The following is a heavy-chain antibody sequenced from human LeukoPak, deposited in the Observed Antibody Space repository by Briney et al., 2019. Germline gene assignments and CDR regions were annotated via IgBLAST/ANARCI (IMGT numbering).Heavy chain of an antibody. Sequence: SEPLSLTCAVSGYSISRGYLWGWIRQPPGKGLEWIGTIYHSGRTYYNSSLKSRVTISVDTSSNQFSLNLTFVTAADTAVYYCARGGGGTFAYWGQGTLVTVSS. CDR1: GYSISRGYL. D-gene: IGHD3-16*01. V-gene: IGHV4-38-2*01. CDR3: ARGGGGTFAY. CDR2: IYHSGRT. J-gene: IGHJ4*02.